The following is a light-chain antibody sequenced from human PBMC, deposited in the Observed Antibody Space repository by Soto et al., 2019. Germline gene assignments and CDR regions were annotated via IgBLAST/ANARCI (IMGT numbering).Light chain of an antibody. CDR1: QSVTANY. Sequence: EIVLTQSPGTLSLSPGERATLSCRASQSVTANYLAWYQQKPGQAPRLLIFGASIGATGIPDRFSGSGSGTDFTLTISSLEPEDFAVYYCLQYGIPLWTFGQGTKVEIK. V-gene: IGKV3-20*01. CDR3: LQYGIPLWT. CDR2: GAS. J-gene: IGKJ1*01.